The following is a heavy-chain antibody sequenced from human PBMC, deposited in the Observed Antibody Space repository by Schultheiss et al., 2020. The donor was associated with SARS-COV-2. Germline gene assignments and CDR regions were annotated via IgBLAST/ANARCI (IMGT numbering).Heavy chain of an antibody. CDR2: ISGSGGST. CDR1: GFTFSSYA. V-gene: IGHV3-23*01. CDR3: ARHYGSGSYYTADYYYYMDV. J-gene: IGHJ6*03. D-gene: IGHD3-10*01. Sequence: GGSLRLSCAASGFTFSSYAMSWVRQAPGKGLEWVSAISGSGGSTYYADSVKGRFTISRDNSKNTLYLQMNSLRAEDTAVYYCARHYGSGSYYTADYYYYMDVWGKGTTVTVSS.